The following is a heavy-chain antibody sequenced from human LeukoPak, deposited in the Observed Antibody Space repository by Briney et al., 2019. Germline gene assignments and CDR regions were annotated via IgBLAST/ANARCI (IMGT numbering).Heavy chain of an antibody. CDR3: ARVAKERVGGVYYFDY. CDR1: GFTFSDYD. V-gene: IGHV3-13*01. CDR2: IGTAGDT. J-gene: IGHJ4*02. D-gene: IGHD1-1*01. Sequence: QPGGSLRLSCAASGFTFSDYDMHWVCQATGKGLEWVSAIGTAGDTYYTGSVKGRFTISRENAKNSLYLQMNSLRAGDTAVYYCARVAKERVGGVYYFDYWGQGTLVTVSS.